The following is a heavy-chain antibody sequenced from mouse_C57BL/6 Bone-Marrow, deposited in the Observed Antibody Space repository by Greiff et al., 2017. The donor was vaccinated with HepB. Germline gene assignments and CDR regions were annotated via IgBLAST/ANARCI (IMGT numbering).Heavy chain of an antibody. Sequence: EVQRVESGGGLVKPGGSLKLSCAASGFTFSDYGMHWVRQAPEKGLGWVAYISSGSSTIYYADTVKGRFTISRDNAKNTLFLQMTSLRSEDTAMYYCATDYYGSSDWYFDVWGTGTTVTVSS. CDR1: GFTFSDYG. V-gene: IGHV5-17*01. CDR2: ISSGSSTI. CDR3: ATDYYGSSDWYFDV. J-gene: IGHJ1*03. D-gene: IGHD1-1*01.